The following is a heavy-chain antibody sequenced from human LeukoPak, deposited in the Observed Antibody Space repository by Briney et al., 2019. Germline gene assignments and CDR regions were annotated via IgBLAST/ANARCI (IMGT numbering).Heavy chain of an antibody. CDR3: TVGGTIHWVEDY. Sequence: PGGSLRLSCAASGFIFSSYWMSWVRQAPGKGLEWVANVKQDGSDKYYVDSVKGRFTISRDNTKNSVYLQMNSLRVEDTAVYYCTVGGTIHWVEDYWGQGTLVVVSS. J-gene: IGHJ4*02. CDR1: GFIFSSYW. CDR2: VKQDGSDK. V-gene: IGHV3-7*03. D-gene: IGHD1-26*01.